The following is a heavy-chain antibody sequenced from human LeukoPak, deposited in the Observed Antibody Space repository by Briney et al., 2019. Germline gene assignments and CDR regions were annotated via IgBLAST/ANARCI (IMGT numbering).Heavy chain of an antibody. V-gene: IGHV1-8*01. CDR3: ARGAGYYDILTGPYYYYYGMDV. CDR1: GYTFTSYD. J-gene: IGHJ6*02. D-gene: IGHD3-9*01. Sequence: ASVKVSCKASGYTFTSYDINWVRQATAQGLEWMGWMNPNSGNTGYAQKFQGRVTMTRNTSISTAYMELSSLRSEDTAVYYCARGAGYYDILTGPYYYYYGMDVWGQGTTVTVSS. CDR2: MNPNSGNT.